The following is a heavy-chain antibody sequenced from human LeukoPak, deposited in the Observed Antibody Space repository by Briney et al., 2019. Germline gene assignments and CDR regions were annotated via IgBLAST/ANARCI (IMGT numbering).Heavy chain of an antibody. D-gene: IGHD4-11*01. CDR3: ARHRDSSNFDFDY. V-gene: IGHV5-10-1*01. Sequence: GESLKISCKGSGYSFTSYWISWVRQIPGKGLEWLGRIVPSDAYTNYSPSCQGHVTISADKSISSVYLQWSSLKASDTAMYYCARHRDSSNFDFDYWGQGTLVTVSS. J-gene: IGHJ4*02. CDR1: GYSFTSYW. CDR2: IVPSDAYT.